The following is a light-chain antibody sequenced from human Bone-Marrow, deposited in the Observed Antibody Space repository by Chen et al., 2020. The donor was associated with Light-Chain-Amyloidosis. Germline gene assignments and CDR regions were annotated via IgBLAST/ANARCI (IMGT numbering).Light chain of an antibody. CDR3: QVWDRSSDRPV. Sequence: SYVLTQPSSVSVAPGQTATIACGGNNIGSTSVHWYQQTPDQAPLLVVYDDSDRPSGIPERLSGSNSGNTATLPISRVEAGDEADYYCQVWDRSSDRPVFGGGTKLTVL. CDR2: DDS. CDR1: NIGSTS. J-gene: IGLJ3*02. V-gene: IGLV3-21*02.